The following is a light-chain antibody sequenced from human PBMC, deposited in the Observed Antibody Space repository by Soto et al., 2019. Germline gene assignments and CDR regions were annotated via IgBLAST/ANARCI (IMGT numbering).Light chain of an antibody. V-gene: IGKV3-20*01. CDR3: QQYGSSPLT. CDR1: QSVRSRY. Sequence: EIVLTKSPGTLSLSPGERATLSCRASQSVRSRYLAWYQQKPGQAPRLLIYGASSRATGIPDRVSGSGSGTDFTLTISRLEPEDFAVYYCQQYGSSPLTFGGGTKVEIK. CDR2: GAS. J-gene: IGKJ4*01.